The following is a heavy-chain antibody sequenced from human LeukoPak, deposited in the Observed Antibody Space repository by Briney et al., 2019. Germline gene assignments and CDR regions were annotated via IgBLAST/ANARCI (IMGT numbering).Heavy chain of an antibody. Sequence: SVKVSCKASGGTFSSYAISWVRQAPGQGLEWMGGIIPIFGTANYAQKFQGRVTITADESTSTAYMELSSLRSEDTAVYYCARAHVLRFLEWSDSSGSYGMDVWGQGTTVTVSS. V-gene: IGHV1-69*13. CDR1: GGTFSSYA. CDR2: IIPIFGTA. CDR3: ARAHVLRFLEWSDSSGSYGMDV. J-gene: IGHJ6*02. D-gene: IGHD3-3*01.